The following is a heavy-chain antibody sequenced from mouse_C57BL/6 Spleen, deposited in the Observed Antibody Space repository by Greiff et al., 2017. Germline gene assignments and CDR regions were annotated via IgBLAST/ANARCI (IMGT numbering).Heavy chain of an antibody. D-gene: IGHD1-1*01. CDR1: GYTFTSYW. Sequence: VQLQQPGAELVRPGSSVKLSCKASGYTFTSYWMAWVKQRPGQGLEWIGNIYPSDSDTHYHQKFKDKDTLAVDKSSSTDYMQLSRLTSEDSAVYYCARSSYYDGSMYYFDYWGQGTTLTVSS. V-gene: IGHV1-61*01. J-gene: IGHJ2*01. CDR2: IYPSDSDT. CDR3: ARSSYYDGSMYYFDY.